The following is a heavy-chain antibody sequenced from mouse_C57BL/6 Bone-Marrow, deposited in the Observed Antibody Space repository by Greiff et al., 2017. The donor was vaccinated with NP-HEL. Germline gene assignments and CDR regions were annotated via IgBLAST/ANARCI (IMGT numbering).Heavy chain of an antibody. D-gene: IGHD1-1*01. J-gene: IGHJ2*01. Sequence: QVQLQQPGAELVKPGASVKMSCKASGYTFTSYWITWVKQRPGQGLEWIGDIYPGSGSTNYNEKFKSKATLTVDTSSSTAYMQLSSLTSEDSAVYYCARWRDYYGSSSFFDYWAKAPLSQSPQ. CDR2: IYPGSGST. CDR1: GYTFTSYW. CDR3: ARWRDYYGSSSFFDY. V-gene: IGHV1-55*01.